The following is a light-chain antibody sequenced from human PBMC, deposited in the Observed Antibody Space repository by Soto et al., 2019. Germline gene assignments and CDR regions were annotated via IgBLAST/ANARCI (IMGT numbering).Light chain of an antibody. Sequence: EMGMTQSPATLSVSPGERATLSCRASQNLSRNLSWYQQQPGQAPRLLLFYASTRATGIPARFSGSGSGTDFPLTISRLQSEDFAVYYCQQDDKWPHTFGQGTKLEIK. CDR2: YAS. CDR3: QQDDKWPHT. V-gene: IGKV3-15*01. J-gene: IGKJ2*01. CDR1: QNLSRN.